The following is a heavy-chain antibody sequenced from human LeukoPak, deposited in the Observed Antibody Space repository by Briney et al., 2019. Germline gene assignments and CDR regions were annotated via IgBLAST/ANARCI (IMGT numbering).Heavy chain of an antibody. J-gene: IGHJ4*02. CDR3: AKLNLSGSYYPFDY. D-gene: IGHD1-26*01. V-gene: IGHV3-23*01. Sequence: ESGGSLRLSCAASGFTFSSYAMSWVRQAPGKGLEWVSAISGSGGSTYYADSVKGRFTISRDNSKNTLYLQMNSLRAEDTAVYYCAKLNLSGSYYPFDYWGQGTLVTVSS. CDR1: GFTFSSYA. CDR2: ISGSGGST.